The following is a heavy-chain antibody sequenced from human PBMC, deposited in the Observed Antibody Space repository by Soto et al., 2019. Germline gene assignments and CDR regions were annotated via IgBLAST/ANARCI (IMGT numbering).Heavy chain of an antibody. J-gene: IGHJ4*02. CDR1: GASISSGDCY. Sequence: SETLSLTCSVSGASISSGDCYWSWIRQAPGKGLEWIGHIYYSGSTHYKASLKSRVTISVDTSKTQFSLNLTSVTAADTALYYCGRMGFTYGTASVCGQGTKVTV. CDR2: IYYSGST. CDR3: GRMGFTYGTASV. D-gene: IGHD3-10*01. V-gene: IGHV4-30-4*01.